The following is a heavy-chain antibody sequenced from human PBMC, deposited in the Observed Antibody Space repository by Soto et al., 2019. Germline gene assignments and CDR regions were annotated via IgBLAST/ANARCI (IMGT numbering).Heavy chain of an antibody. Sequence: GGSLRLSCAASGFTFSSYAMSWVRQAPGKGLEWVSGISGSGVSTHYVDSVKGRFTISRDNSKNTLYLQMNSLRAEDTAVYYCAKEVGYSSGYDYFDYWVQGTLVTVSS. V-gene: IGHV3-23*01. CDR3: AKEVGYSSGYDYFDY. D-gene: IGHD6-19*01. CDR2: ISGSGVST. J-gene: IGHJ4*02. CDR1: GFTFSSYA.